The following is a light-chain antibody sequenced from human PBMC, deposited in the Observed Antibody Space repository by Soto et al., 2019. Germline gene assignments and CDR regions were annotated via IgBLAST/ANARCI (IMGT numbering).Light chain of an antibody. Sequence: QSVLTQPASVSGSHGQSITISCTGTSSDVGGYNYVSWYQQHPGKAPKLMIYDVSNRPSGVSNRFSGSKSGNTASLTISGLQAEDEADYYCSSYTSSSTLVFGGGTKRTVL. V-gene: IGLV2-14*01. CDR2: DVS. J-gene: IGLJ2*01. CDR1: SSDVGGYNY. CDR3: SSYTSSSTLV.